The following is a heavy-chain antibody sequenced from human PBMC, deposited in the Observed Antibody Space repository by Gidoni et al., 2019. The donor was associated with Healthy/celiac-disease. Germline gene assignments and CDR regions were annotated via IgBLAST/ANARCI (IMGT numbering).Heavy chain of an antibody. CDR3: ARDRHAYYYGMDV. CDR2: ISSSSSYT. J-gene: IGHJ6*02. Sequence: QVQLVESGGGLVKPGGSLRLSCAASGFTFSDYYMSWIRQAPGKGREWVSYISSSSSYTNYADSVKGRFTISRDNAKNSLYLQMNSLRAEDTAVYYCARDRHAYYYGMDVWGQGTTVTVSS. CDR1: GFTFSDYY. V-gene: IGHV3-11*05.